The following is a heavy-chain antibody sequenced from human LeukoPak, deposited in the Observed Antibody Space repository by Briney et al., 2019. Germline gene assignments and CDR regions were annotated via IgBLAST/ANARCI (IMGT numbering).Heavy chain of an antibody. CDR2: INHSGST. J-gene: IGHJ4*02. Sequence: PSETLSLTCTVSGDSISGFYWSWIRQPPGKGLEWIGEINHSGSTNYNPSLKSRVTISVDTSKNQFSLKLSSVTAADTAVYYCARGRKTGYSSGWSDYWGQGTLVTVSS. CDR3: ARGRKTGYSSGWSDY. V-gene: IGHV4-34*01. D-gene: IGHD6-19*01. CDR1: GDSISGFY.